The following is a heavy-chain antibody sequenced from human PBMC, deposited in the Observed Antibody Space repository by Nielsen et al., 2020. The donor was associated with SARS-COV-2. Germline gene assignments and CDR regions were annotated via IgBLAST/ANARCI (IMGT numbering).Heavy chain of an antibody. CDR3: ARDVRWFRFQH. CDR2: IYYSGST. Sequence: RQAPGKGLEWIGSIYYSGSTYYNPSLKSRVTISVDTSKNQFSLKLSSVTAADTAVYYCARDVRWFRFQHWGQGTLVTVSS. V-gene: IGHV4-39*07. D-gene: IGHD3-10*01. J-gene: IGHJ1*01.